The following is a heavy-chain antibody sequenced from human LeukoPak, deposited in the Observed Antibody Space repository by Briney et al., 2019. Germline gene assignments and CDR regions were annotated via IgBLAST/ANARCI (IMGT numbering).Heavy chain of an antibody. CDR2: KRYDGSNK. CDR3: AKDTGGSCYSAIAY. D-gene: IGHD2-15*01. V-gene: IGHV3-33*06. Sequence: GGSLRLSCAASGFTFSSYGMHWVRQAPGKGLEWGAVKRYDGSNKYYADSVKGRFTISRDNSKNTLYLQMNSLRAEDTALYYCAKDTGGSCYSAIAYWGQGALVTVST. J-gene: IGHJ4*02. CDR1: GFTFSSYG.